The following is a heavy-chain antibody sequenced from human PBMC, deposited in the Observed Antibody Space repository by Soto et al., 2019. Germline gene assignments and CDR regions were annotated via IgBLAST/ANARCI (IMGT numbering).Heavy chain of an antibody. D-gene: IGHD3-22*01. CDR1: GYSFTSYW. V-gene: IGHV5-51*01. Sequence: GESLEISCKGSGYSFTSYWIGCVRQMPGKGLEWMGIIYPGDSDTRYSPSFQGQVTISADKSISTAYLQWSSLKASDTAMYYCASLYYYDSSGNYGTDVWGQVSKVTVSS. CDR3: ASLYYYDSSGNYGTDV. J-gene: IGHJ6*01. CDR2: IYPGDSDT.